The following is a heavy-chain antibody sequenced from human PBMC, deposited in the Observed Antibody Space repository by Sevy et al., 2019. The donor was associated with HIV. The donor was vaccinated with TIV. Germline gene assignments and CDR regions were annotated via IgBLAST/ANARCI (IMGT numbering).Heavy chain of an antibody. Sequence: SETLFLTYTVSGGSISSYYWSWIRHPPGKGLEWIGYIYYSGSTNYSPSLQSRVTISVDTSKNQFSLKLSSVTAADTAVYFCARGQYYDSSAYYYGGYYFDYWGQGTLVTVSS. J-gene: IGHJ4*02. CDR2: IYYSGST. CDR3: ARGQYYDSSAYYYGGYYFDY. D-gene: IGHD3-22*01. V-gene: IGHV4-59*01. CDR1: GGSISSYY.